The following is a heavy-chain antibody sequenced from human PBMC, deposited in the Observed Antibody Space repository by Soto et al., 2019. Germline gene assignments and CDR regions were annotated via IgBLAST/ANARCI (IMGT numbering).Heavy chain of an antibody. CDR1: GYTFSRYY. CDR3: ARGSSSSTRLGWFDP. D-gene: IGHD2-2*01. J-gene: IGHJ5*02. V-gene: IGHV1-46*01. CDR2: INPSGGST. Sequence: QVHLVQSGTEVKKPGASVKLSCKASGYTFSRYYMSWVRQAPGQGLEWMGTINPSGGSTIYAQKFQGRVTMTGDTSTSTVHMDLSSLISEDTAVYFCARGSSSSTRLGWFDPWGQGTLGTVSS.